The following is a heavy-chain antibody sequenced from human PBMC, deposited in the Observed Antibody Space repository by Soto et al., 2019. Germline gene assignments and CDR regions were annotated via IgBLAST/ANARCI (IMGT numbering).Heavy chain of an antibody. D-gene: IGHD3-3*01. CDR1: GGSISSSSYY. CDR2: IYYSGST. V-gene: IGHV4-39*01. J-gene: IGHJ4*02. Sequence: QLQLQESGPGLVKPSETLSLNCTVSGGSISSSSYYWGWMRQPPGKGLEWIGSIYYSGSTYYNPSLKSRVTISVDTSKNQFSLKLSSVTAADTAVYYCASQLLGVPYYFDYWGQGTLVTVSS. CDR3: ASQLLGVPYYFDY.